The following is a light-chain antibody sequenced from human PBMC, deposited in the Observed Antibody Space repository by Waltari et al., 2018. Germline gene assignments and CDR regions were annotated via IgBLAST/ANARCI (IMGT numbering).Light chain of an antibody. Sequence: DIVMTQSPLSLPVTPGEPASISCRSSQTLLHGDGRNFLDWYLQKPGQSPQLLIYMDSNRASGVPDRFSGSGSGTYFTLKISRVEAEDVGVYYCMQARQPPYTFGGGTKVEIK. J-gene: IGKJ4*01. V-gene: IGKV2-28*01. CDR3: MQARQPPYT. CDR1: QTLLHGDGRNF. CDR2: MDS.